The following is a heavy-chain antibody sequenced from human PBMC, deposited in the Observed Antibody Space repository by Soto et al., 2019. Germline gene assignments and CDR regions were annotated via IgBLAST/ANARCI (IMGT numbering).Heavy chain of an antibody. J-gene: IGHJ4*02. Sequence: QVQLVQSGAEVKKPGASVKVSCKASGYTFTSYGISWVRQAPGQGLEWMGWISAYNGNKNYAQKLQGRVTMTTDTSTSTAYMELRSLRSDDTAVYYCARLYCSGGSCYSIGLVYFDYWGQGTLVTVSS. V-gene: IGHV1-18*01. D-gene: IGHD2-15*01. CDR1: GYTFTSYG. CDR3: ARLYCSGGSCYSIGLVYFDY. CDR2: ISAYNGNK.